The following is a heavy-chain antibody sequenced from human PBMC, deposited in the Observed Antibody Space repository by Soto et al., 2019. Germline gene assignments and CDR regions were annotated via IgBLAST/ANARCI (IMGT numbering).Heavy chain of an antibody. CDR3: ARRGSGIYYDY. V-gene: IGHV3-23*01. J-gene: IGHJ4*02. Sequence: EVQLLESGGGLVQPGGSLRLSRAASAFTFSSYAMNWVRQAPGKGLEWVSVISGSGGSTYYADSVKGRFTISRDNSKNTLYLQMNSLRAEDTAVYYCARRGSGIYYDYWGQGTLVTVSS. D-gene: IGHD1-26*01. CDR1: AFTFSSYA. CDR2: ISGSGGST.